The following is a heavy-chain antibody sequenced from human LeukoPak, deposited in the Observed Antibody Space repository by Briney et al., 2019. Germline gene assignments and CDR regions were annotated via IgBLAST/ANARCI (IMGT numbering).Heavy chain of an antibody. CDR1: GFTFSSFA. V-gene: IGHV3-23*01. CDR3: ARAHPPAYGDYENADAFDI. D-gene: IGHD4-17*01. J-gene: IGHJ3*02. CDR2: ISGSGGST. Sequence: GGSLRLSCAASGFTFSSFAMSWVRQAPGKGLEWVSTISGSGGSTNYADSVKGRFTFSRDNSKNTLYLQMNSLRAEDTAVYYCARAHPPAYGDYENADAFDIWGQGTMVTVSS.